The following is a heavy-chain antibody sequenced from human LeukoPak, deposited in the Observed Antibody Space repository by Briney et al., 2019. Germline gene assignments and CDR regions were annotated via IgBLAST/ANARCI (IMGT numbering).Heavy chain of an antibody. J-gene: IGHJ3*02. CDR1: GFTFSSYG. Sequence: QPGGSLRLSCAASGFTFSSYGMHWVRQAPGKGLEWVAFIRYDGSNKYYADSVKGRFTISRDNSKNTLYLQMNSLRAEDTAVYYCASRRGGGYNWNPTAGAFDIWGQGTMVTVSS. V-gene: IGHV3-30*02. CDR2: IRYDGSNK. D-gene: IGHD1-20*01. CDR3: ASRRGGGYNWNPTAGAFDI.